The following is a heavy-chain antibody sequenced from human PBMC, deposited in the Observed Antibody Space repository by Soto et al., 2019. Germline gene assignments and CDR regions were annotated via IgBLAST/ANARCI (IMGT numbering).Heavy chain of an antibody. Sequence: SETLSVTCTVSGGSISRYDWSGSRQPPGKGLEWIGYIYYSGSTNYSPSLMTRVTISVDPSNNQFSLNLTSVTAADTAVYYCSRLVIHGSAYKKFYYLCQGTLVTVSS. CDR2: IYYSGST. D-gene: IGHD3-22*01. CDR1: GGSISRYD. V-gene: IGHV4-59*08. J-gene: IGHJ4*02. CDR3: SRLVIHGSAYKKFYY.